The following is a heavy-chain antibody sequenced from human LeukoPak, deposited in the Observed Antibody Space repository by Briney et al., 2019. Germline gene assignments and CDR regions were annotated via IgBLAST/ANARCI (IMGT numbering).Heavy chain of an antibody. V-gene: IGHV4-59*01. D-gene: IGHD3-16*02. CDR2: IYYSGST. CDR3: ARGYDYVWGSYRYTVFDY. Sequence: SETLSLTCTVSGGSISSYYWSWIRQPPGKGLEWIGYIYYSGSTNYNPSLKSRVTISVDTSKNQFSLKLSSVTAADTAVYYCARGYDYVWGSYRYTVFDYWGQGTLVTVSS. CDR1: GGSISSYY. J-gene: IGHJ4*02.